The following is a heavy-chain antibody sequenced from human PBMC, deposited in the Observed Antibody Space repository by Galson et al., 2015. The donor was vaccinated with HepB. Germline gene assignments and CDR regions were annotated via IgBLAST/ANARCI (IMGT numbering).Heavy chain of an antibody. J-gene: IGHJ6*03. Sequence: TLSLTCTVSGGSISSGSYYWTWIRQPAGEGLEWIGRVHTSGTTNYSPSLNSRVTVSLDTSKSQFYLKLSSVTAADTAVYYCARQGPAPRHYFYNYIDVWGKGTTVTVSS. CDR1: GGSISSGSYY. D-gene: IGHD2-2*01. CDR3: ARQGPAPRHYFYNYIDV. CDR2: VHTSGTT. V-gene: IGHV4-61*02.